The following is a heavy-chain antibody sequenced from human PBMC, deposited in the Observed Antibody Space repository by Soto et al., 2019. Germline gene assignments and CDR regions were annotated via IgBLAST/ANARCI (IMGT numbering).Heavy chain of an antibody. J-gene: IGHJ4*02. Sequence: QLQLQESGPGLVKPSETLSLTCTVSGGSISSSSYYWGWIRQPPGKGLEWIGSIYYSGSTYYNPSLKSPVTISVDTSKNQFSLKLSSVTAADTAVYYCARPGNYGSGSYLYYLDYWGQCTLVTVSS. V-gene: IGHV4-39*01. CDR2: IYYSGST. D-gene: IGHD3-10*01. CDR1: GGSISSSSYY. CDR3: ARPGNYGSGSYLYYLDY.